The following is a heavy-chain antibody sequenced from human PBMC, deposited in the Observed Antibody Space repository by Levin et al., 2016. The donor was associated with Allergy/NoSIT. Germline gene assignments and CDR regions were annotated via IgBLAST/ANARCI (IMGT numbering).Heavy chain of an antibody. J-gene: IGHJ4*02. V-gene: IGHV3-23*01. CDR3: AKALGDSGYYRRSFDY. CDR1: GFTFSSYA. D-gene: IGHD3-22*01. CDR2: ISGSGGST. Sequence: GESLKISCAASGFTFSSYAMSWVRQAPGKGLEWVSAISGSGGSTYYADSVKGRFTISRDNSKNTLYLQMDSLRVDDTAVYYCAKALGDSGYYRRSFDYWGQGALVTVSS.